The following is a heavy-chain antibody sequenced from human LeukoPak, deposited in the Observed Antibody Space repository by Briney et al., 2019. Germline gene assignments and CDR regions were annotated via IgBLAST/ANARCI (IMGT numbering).Heavy chain of an antibody. Sequence: GGSLRLSCAASGFTFSGSAMHWVRQASGKGLEWVGRIRSKAHSYATAYAASVKGRFTTSRDDSKHTAYLQMNSLKTEAPAVYYCTRHGGRDYYGSSEDAFDIWGQGTMVIVSS. CDR1: GFTFSGSA. CDR3: TRHGGRDYYGSSEDAFDI. D-gene: IGHD3-22*01. CDR2: IRSKAHSYAT. V-gene: IGHV3-73*01. J-gene: IGHJ3*02.